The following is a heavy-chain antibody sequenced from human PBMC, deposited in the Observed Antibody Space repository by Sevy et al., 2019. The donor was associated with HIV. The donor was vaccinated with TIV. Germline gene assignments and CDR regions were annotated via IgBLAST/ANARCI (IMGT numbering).Heavy chain of an antibody. CDR3: ARDSTVITLFDY. J-gene: IGHJ4*02. Sequence: ASVKVPCKASGYTFNNYHVHWVRQAPGQGLEWMGLINPTSGSTGYAQKFQGRVTVTRDTSTSTVYMELSSLRSEDTAVYYCARDSTVITLFDYWGQGTLVTVSS. D-gene: IGHD4-17*01. V-gene: IGHV1-46*02. CDR1: GYTFNNYH. CDR2: INPTSGST.